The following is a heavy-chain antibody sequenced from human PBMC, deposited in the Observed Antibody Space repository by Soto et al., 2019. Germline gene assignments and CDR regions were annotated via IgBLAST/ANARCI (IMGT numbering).Heavy chain of an antibody. V-gene: IGHV3-9*01. CDR2: ISWNSGSI. D-gene: IGHD6-19*01. Sequence: EVQLVESGGGLVQPGGSLRLSCAASGFTFDDYAMHWVRQAPGKGLEWVSGISWNSGSIGYADSVKGRFTISRDNAKNSLYLQMNSLRAEDTALYYCAKDLGSIAVAFDIWGQGTMVTVSS. CDR1: GFTFDDYA. J-gene: IGHJ3*02. CDR3: AKDLGSIAVAFDI.